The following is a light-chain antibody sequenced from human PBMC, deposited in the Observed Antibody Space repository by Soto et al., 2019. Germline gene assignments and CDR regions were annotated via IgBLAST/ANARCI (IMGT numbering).Light chain of an antibody. CDR3: QQYHNWWT. Sequence: EIVMTQSPATLSVSPGERVTLSCRASQNIGSNLAWYQQKFGQAPRLLIYGASTRVTGIPARISGSGSGTEFTLTITSLQSDDFGVYHCQQYHNWWTFGQGTKV. CDR1: QNIGSN. CDR2: GAS. V-gene: IGKV3-15*01. J-gene: IGKJ1*01.